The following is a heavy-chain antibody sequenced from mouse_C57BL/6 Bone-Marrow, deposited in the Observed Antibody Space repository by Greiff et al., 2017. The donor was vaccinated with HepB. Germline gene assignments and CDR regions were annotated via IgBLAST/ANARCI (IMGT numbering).Heavy chain of an antibody. CDR1: GYTFTSYW. V-gene: IGHV1-55*01. CDR3: ARRRGGYYAMDY. J-gene: IGHJ4*01. CDR2: IYPGSGST. Sequence: VQLQQPGAELVKPGASVKMSCKASGYTFTSYWITWVKQRPGQGLEWIGDIYPGSGSTNYNEKFKSQATLTVDSSSITAYMQLSSLTSEDSAVYYCARRRGGYYAMDYWGQGTSVTVSS.